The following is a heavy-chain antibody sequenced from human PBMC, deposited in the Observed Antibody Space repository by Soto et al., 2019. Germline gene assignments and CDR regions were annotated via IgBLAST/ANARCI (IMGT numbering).Heavy chain of an antibody. V-gene: IGHV3-23*01. CDR2: ISGGGVTT. CDR1: GFTFSTHA. J-gene: IGHJ5*02. Sequence: EVQLLESGGDLVQPGGSLRLSCTASGFTFSTHAMTWVRQAPGKGLEWVSAISGGGVTTYSADSVKGRFTISRDNFKNTLYLQMNSLRVEDTAVYYCAKGSGGDYGFRWFDPWGQGTLVSVSS. D-gene: IGHD4-17*01. CDR3: AKGSGGDYGFRWFDP.